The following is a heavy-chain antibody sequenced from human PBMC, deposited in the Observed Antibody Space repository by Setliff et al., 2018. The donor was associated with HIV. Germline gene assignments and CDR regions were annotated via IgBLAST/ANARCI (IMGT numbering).Heavy chain of an antibody. CDR2: IRYDVTNK. V-gene: IGHV3-30*02. CDR3: AKDRYCSGGSCNSGNAFDI. J-gene: IGHJ3*02. CDR1: GFTFSDYD. D-gene: IGHD2-15*01. Sequence: GGSLRLSCAASGFTFSDYDIHWVRQAPGKGLEWILLIRYDVTNKYYADSVRGRFTVSRDNSKNTVYLEMNSLREEDTAVYYCAKDRYCSGGSCNSGNAFDIWGQGTMVTVSS.